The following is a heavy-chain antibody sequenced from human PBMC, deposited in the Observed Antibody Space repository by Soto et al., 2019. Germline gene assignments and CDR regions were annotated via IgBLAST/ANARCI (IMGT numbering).Heavy chain of an antibody. J-gene: IGHJ4*02. V-gene: IGHV3-23*01. CDR2: ILHDETP. CDR1: GFTFSTYA. CDR3: AKRLYPTPCQTVGFEI. Sequence: GGSLSLSCAASGFTFSTYAMTWVRQAPGRGLEWVSTILHDETPFYTDSVKGRFTISRDNVRGTLYLQMNSLRVEGAALYFCAKRLYPTPCQTVGFEIWGQGTLVTVSS. D-gene: IGHD2-2*02.